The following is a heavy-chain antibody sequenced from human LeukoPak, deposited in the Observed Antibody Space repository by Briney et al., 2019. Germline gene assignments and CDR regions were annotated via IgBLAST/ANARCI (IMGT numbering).Heavy chain of an antibody. CDR1: GGSFSGYY. Sequence: SETLSLTCAVYGGSFSGYYWSWIRQPPGKGLEWIGEINHSGSTNYNPSLKGRVTISVDASKNQFSLKLSSVTAADTAVYYCASEGYCSGGSCYSAYWGQGTLVTVSS. J-gene: IGHJ4*02. D-gene: IGHD2-15*01. CDR2: INHSGST. CDR3: ASEGYCSGGSCYSAY. V-gene: IGHV4-34*01.